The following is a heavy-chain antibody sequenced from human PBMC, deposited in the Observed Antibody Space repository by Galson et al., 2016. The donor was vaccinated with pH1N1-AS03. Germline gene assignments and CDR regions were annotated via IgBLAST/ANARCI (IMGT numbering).Heavy chain of an antibody. V-gene: IGHV3-74*01. D-gene: IGHD3-3*01. J-gene: IGHJ4*02. CDR1: EFTFSTYG. CDR2: IQNDGSST. Sequence: SLRLSCAASEFTFSTYGMHWVRQAPGKGLMWISHIQNDGSSTTYADSVKGRFTISRDNAKNTVYLQMNSLRAEDTAVYYCARGCGNYKCYWVGGQGTQVHVSS. CDR3: ARGCGNYKCYWV.